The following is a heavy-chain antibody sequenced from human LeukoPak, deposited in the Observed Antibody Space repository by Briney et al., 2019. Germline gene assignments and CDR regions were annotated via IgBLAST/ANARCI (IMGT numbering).Heavy chain of an antibody. V-gene: IGHV3-21*01. Sequence: GGSLRFSCAASGFTFSRNAMNWVRQAPGKGLEWVSFISSSSNYMSYADSVKGRFTISRDNAKNSLYLQMNSLRAEDTAVYYCARPLDSSNNYFDYWGQGTLVTVSA. CDR3: ARPLDSSNNYFDY. D-gene: IGHD6-13*01. J-gene: IGHJ4*02. CDR2: ISSSSNYM. CDR1: GFTFSRNA.